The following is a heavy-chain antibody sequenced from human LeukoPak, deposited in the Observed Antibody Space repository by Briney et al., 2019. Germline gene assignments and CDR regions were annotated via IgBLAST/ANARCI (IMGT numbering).Heavy chain of an antibody. Sequence: KPSETLSLTCTVSGYSISSGYYWGWIRQPPGKGLEWIGSIYHSGSTYYNPSLKSRVTISVDTSKNQFSLKLSSVTAADTAVYYCARDFRYGSGSYYNPPGFDPWGQGTLVTVSS. J-gene: IGHJ5*02. CDR1: GYSISSGYY. CDR3: ARDFRYGSGSYYNPPGFDP. CDR2: IYHSGST. D-gene: IGHD3-10*01. V-gene: IGHV4-38-2*02.